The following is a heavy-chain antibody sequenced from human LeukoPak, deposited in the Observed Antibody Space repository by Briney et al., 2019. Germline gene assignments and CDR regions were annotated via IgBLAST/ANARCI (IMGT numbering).Heavy chain of an antibody. Sequence: PVKVSCKASGGTFSSYAISWVRQAPGQGLEWMGGIIPIFGTANYAQKFQGRVTITADESTSTAYMELSSLRSEDTAVYYCARDKRSSWSQLDYYYYGMDVWGKGTTVTVSS. J-gene: IGHJ6*04. CDR1: GGTFSSYA. CDR2: IIPIFGTA. D-gene: IGHD6-13*01. CDR3: ARDKRSSWSQLDYYYYGMDV. V-gene: IGHV1-69*13.